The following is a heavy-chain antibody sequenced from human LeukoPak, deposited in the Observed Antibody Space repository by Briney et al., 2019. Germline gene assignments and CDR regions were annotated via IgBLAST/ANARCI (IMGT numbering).Heavy chain of an antibody. V-gene: IGHV1-46*01. J-gene: IGHJ4*02. CDR1: GYTFTSYY. CDR2: INPSGGST. CDR3: ARDRENYGSGSWYYFDY. D-gene: IGHD3-10*01. Sequence: ASVKVSCKASGYTFTSYYMHWVRQAPGHGLEWMGIINPSGGSTSYAQKFQGRVTMTRDTSTSTVYMELSSLRSEDTAVYYCARDRENYGSGSWYYFDYWGQGTLVTLSS.